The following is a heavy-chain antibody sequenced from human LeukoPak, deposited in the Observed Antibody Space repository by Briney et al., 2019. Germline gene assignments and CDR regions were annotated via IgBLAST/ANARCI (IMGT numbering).Heavy chain of an antibody. V-gene: IGHV3-23*01. CDR3: ARDFSVVPAGSLDY. D-gene: IGHD2-2*01. Sequence: PGGSLRLSCAASGFTFSSYAMSWVRQAPGKGLEWVSAISGSGGRTYYADSVKGRFTISRDNSKNTLYLQMNSLRAEDTAVYYCARDFSVVPAGSLDYWGQGTLVTVSS. J-gene: IGHJ4*02. CDR2: ISGSGGRT. CDR1: GFTFSSYA.